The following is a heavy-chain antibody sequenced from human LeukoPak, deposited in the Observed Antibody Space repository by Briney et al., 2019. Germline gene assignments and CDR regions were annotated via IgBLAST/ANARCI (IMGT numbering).Heavy chain of an antibody. V-gene: IGHV1-18*01. CDR1: GYTFTSHG. CDR3: ARDQRSKGFDC. J-gene: IGHJ4*02. Sequence: GASVKVSCKASGYTFTSHGISWVRQAPGQGLEWMGWISAYNGNTDYAQKVQGRVTMTTDTSTSTAYMELRSLRSDDTAVYYCARDQRSKGFDCWGQGTLVTVSS. CDR2: ISAYNGNT.